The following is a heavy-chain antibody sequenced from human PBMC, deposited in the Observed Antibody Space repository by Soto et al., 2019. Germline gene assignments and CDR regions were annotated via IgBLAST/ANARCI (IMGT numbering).Heavy chain of an antibody. CDR2: IYPGDSDT. D-gene: IGHD3-22*01. V-gene: IGHV5-51*01. Sequence: PGESLKISCKGSGYSFTNYWIGWVRQMPGKGPEWMGIIYPGDSDTRYSPSFQGRVTISADKSISSTYLQWSSLKASETAMYYCARYDSSGYFNFEYWGQGNPVTVSS. J-gene: IGHJ4*01. CDR3: ARYDSSGYFNFEY. CDR1: GYSFTNYW.